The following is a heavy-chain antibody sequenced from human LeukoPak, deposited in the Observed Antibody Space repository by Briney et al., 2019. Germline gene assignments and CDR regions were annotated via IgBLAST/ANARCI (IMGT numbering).Heavy chain of an antibody. CDR1: GFTFSSYW. Sequence: PGGSLRLSCAASGFTFSSYWMHWVRQAPGKGLVWVSRITSDGSSTSYADSVKGRFTISRDNAKNTLYLQMSSLRAEDTAVYYCTRSRYSYDYLDYWGQGTLVTVSS. V-gene: IGHV3-74*01. CDR3: TRSRYSYDYLDY. J-gene: IGHJ4*02. CDR2: ITSDGSST. D-gene: IGHD5-18*01.